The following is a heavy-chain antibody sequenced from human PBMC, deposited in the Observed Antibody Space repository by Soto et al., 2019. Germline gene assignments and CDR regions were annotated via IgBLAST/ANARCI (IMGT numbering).Heavy chain of an antibody. D-gene: IGHD3-10*01. Sequence: QVQLVQSGAEVKKPGASVKVSCKASGYTFTSYAMHWVRQAPGQRLEWMGWINAGNGNTKYSQKFQGRVTITRDTSAGTAYMELSSLRSEDTAVYYCARRRGSGSYYNIDAFDIWCQGTMVTVSS. CDR3: ARRRGSGSYYNIDAFDI. CDR1: GYTFTSYA. CDR2: INAGNGNT. J-gene: IGHJ3*02. V-gene: IGHV1-3*01.